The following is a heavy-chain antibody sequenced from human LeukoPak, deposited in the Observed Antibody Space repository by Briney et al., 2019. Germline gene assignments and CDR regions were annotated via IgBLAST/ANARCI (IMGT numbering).Heavy chain of an antibody. V-gene: IGHV3-15*01. CDR1: GFSFNNAW. Sequence: GGSLRLSCVVSGFSFNNAWMGWVRQAPGKGLEWVGHIKSKTDGGTTDYAAPVKGRFTISRDDSKNTVFLQLNSLRTEDRAVYYCSTGGGTNDFWGQGALVTVSS. J-gene: IGHJ4*02. CDR2: IKSKTDGGTT. D-gene: IGHD1-1*01. CDR3: STGGGTNDF.